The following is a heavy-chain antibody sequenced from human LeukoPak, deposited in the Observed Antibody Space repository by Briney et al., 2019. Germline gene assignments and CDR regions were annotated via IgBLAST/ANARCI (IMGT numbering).Heavy chain of an antibody. CDR1: GGSFSGYY. Sequence: PSETLSLTCAVYGGSFSGYYWSWIRQPPGKGLEWIGEINHSGSTNYNPSLKSRVTISVDTSKNQFSLKLSSVTAADTAVYYCARGRDIVVVVAATPFDYWGHGTLVTVSS. CDR2: INHSGST. V-gene: IGHV4-34*01. J-gene: IGHJ4*01. D-gene: IGHD2-15*01. CDR3: ARGRDIVVVVAATPFDY.